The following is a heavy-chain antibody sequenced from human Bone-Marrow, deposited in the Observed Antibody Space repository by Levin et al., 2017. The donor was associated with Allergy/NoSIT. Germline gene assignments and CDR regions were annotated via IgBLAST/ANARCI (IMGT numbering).Heavy chain of an antibody. J-gene: IGHJ4*02. CDR3: ARGFDR. CDR2: INVNSGHT. V-gene: IGHV1-18*01. CDR1: GYTFTDYG. Sequence: PGASVKVSCQASGYTFTDYGISWVRQAPGQGLEWMGWINVNSGHTNYVQKFQGRVTMTTDTSTKTAYMELRSLRSDDTAIYYCARGFDRWGQGTLVTVSS.